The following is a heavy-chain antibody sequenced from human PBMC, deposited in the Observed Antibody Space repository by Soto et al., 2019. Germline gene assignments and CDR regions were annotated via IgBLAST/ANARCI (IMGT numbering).Heavy chain of an antibody. Sequence: EVQLLESGGGLVQPGGSLRLSCATSGFSFINLGMRWVRLAPGKGLEWVSSISANGLNTYYADSVKGRFITSRDNYRNTLYLQMNTLRAEDTALYFCTKEMLASISRPFDFWGQGTLVTVSS. J-gene: IGHJ4*02. CDR3: TKEMLASISRPFDF. D-gene: IGHD2-2*01. CDR1: GFSFINLG. V-gene: IGHV3-23*01. CDR2: ISANGLNT.